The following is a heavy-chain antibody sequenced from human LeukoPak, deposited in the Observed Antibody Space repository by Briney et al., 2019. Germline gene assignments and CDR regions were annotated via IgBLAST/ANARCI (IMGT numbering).Heavy chain of an antibody. CDR3: AKDIKGYSYGYGFDY. Sequence: GGSLRLSCAASGFTFDDYAMHWVRHAPGKGLEWVSLISWDGGSTYYADSVKGRFTISRDNSKNSLYLQMNSLRAEDTALYYCAKDIKGYSYGYGFDYWGQGTLVTVSS. CDR1: GFTFDDYA. CDR2: ISWDGGST. V-gene: IGHV3-43D*03. J-gene: IGHJ4*02. D-gene: IGHD5-18*01.